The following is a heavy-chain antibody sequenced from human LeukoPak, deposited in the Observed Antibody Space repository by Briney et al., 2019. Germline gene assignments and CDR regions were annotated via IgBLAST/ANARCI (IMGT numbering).Heavy chain of an antibody. D-gene: IGHD6-13*01. Sequence: GGSLRLSCAASGFTVSSNYMSWVRQAPGKGLEWVSYISSSGSYIQYAESVKGRFTISRDNAEKSLFLQMNSLRDGDTAVYYCARDPGYSSTGVDAFDIWGRGTMVTVSS. V-gene: IGHV3-48*02. CDR2: ISSSGSYI. J-gene: IGHJ3*02. CDR3: ARDPGYSSTGVDAFDI. CDR1: GFTVSSNY.